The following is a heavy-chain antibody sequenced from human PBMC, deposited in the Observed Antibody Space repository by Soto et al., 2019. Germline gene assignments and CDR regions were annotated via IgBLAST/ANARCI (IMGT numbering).Heavy chain of an antibody. CDR2: INPSGGST. V-gene: IGHV1-46*01. Sequence: GASVKVSCKASGYPFTSYYMHWVRQAPGQGLEWMGIINPSGGSTSYAQKFQGRVTMTRDTSTSTVYMELSSLRSEDTAVYYCARAGDVDSVYYYYYGMDVWGQGTTVTVSS. CDR1: GYPFTSYY. D-gene: IGHD7-27*01. J-gene: IGHJ6*02. CDR3: ARAGDVDSVYYYYYGMDV.